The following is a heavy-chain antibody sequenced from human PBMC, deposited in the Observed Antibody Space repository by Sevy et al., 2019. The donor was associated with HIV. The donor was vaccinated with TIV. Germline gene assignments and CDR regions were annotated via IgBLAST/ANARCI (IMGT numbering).Heavy chain of an antibody. CDR3: ARDLTRVTTFSSVLDI. CDR1: GFTFSSYA. J-gene: IGHJ3*02. CDR2: ISYDGSNK. D-gene: IGHD4-17*01. V-gene: IGHV3-30-3*01. Sequence: GGSLRLSCAASGFTFSSYAMHWVRQAPGKGLEWVAVISYDGSNKYYADSVKGRFTISRDNSKNTLYLQMNSLRAEDTAVYYCARDLTRVTTFSSVLDIWGQGTMVTVSS.